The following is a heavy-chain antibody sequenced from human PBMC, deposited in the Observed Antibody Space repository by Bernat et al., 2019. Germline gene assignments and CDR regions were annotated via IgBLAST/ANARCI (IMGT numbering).Heavy chain of an antibody. CDR3: ARVPQKIVVVVAATCDY. CDR2: ISSSSSYI. Sequence: EVQLVESGGGLVQPGGSLRLSCAASGFTFSSYSMNWVRQAPGKGLEWVSSISSSSSYIYYADSVKGRFTISRDNAKNSLYLQMNSLRAEDTAVYYCARVPQKIVVVVAATCDYWGQGTLVTVSS. V-gene: IGHV3-21*01. CDR1: GFTFSSYS. J-gene: IGHJ4*02. D-gene: IGHD2-15*01.